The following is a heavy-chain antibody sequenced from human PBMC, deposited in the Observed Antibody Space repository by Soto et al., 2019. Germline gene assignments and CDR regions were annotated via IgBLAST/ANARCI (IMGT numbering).Heavy chain of an antibody. D-gene: IGHD6-13*01. J-gene: IGHJ4*02. Sequence: GGSLRLSCVASGFSFSSYAMTWVRQAPGRGLEWVSVISGSDGSTYYADSVKGRFTISRDNSKNTLYLQMNSLRAEDTAVYYCAKDRERDAWYEDYRGQGTLVTVSS. CDR2: ISGSDGST. V-gene: IGHV3-23*01. CDR1: GFSFSSYA. CDR3: AKDRERDAWYEDY.